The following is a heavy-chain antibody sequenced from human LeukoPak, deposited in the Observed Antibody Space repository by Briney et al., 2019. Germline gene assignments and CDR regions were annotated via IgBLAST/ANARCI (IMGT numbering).Heavy chain of an antibody. Sequence: PSETLSLTCTVSGASISSYYWSWIRQPAGKGLEWIGRIYTSGRTNYNPSLKSRVTMSPDTSRNQFSLKLGSVTTADTAVYYCARSVVTLYWYFDLWGRGTLVTVSS. J-gene: IGHJ2*01. CDR3: ARSVVTLYWYFDL. CDR1: GASISSYY. D-gene: IGHD4-23*01. V-gene: IGHV4-4*07. CDR2: IYTSGRT.